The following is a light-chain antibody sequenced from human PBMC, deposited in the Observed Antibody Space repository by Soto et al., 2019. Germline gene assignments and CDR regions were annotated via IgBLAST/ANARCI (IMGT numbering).Light chain of an antibody. Sequence: EIVLTQSPGTLSLSPGERATLSCRASQSVSSSYLAWYQQKPGQAPRLLIYGASSRATGIPDRFSGSGSGTEFSLSISSLQSEDFAVYYCLQYNDWPPKQYTFGQGTKLEIK. CDR3: LQYNDWPPKQYT. CDR1: QSVSSSY. J-gene: IGKJ2*01. V-gene: IGKV3-20*01. CDR2: GAS.